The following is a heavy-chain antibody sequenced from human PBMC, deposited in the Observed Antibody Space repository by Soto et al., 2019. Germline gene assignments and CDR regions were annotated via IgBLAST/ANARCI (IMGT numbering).Heavy chain of an antibody. CDR1: GGSVSSGSYY. CDR2: IYYSGST. CDR3: ATRTVAAVFRWYYYYGMDV. Sequence: SETLSLTCTVSGGSVSSGSYYWGWIRQPPGKGLEWIGSIYYSGSTYYNPSLKSRVTISVDTSKNQFSLKLSSVIAADTAVYYCATRTVAAVFRWYYYYGMDVWGRGTTVTVSS. D-gene: IGHD2-15*01. J-gene: IGHJ6*02. V-gene: IGHV4-39*01.